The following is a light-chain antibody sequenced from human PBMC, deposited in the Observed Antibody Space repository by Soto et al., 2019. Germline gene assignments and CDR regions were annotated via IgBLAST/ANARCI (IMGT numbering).Light chain of an antibody. CDR2: EGS. V-gene: IGLV2-23*03. J-gene: IGLJ3*02. CDR3: CSYAGSSTFA. Sequence: QSALTQPASVSGSPGQSITISCTGTSSDVGSYNLVSWYQQHPGKAPKLMIYEGSKRPSGVSNRFSGSKSGNTVSLTISGLQAEDEADYYCCSYAGSSTFAFGGGTKLTVL. CDR1: SSDVGSYNL.